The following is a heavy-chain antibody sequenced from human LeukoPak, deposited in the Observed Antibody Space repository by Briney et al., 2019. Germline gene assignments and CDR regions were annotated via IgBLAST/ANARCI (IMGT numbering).Heavy chain of an antibody. D-gene: IGHD2-2*01. V-gene: IGHV1-8*01. CDR2: MNPNSGNT. Sequence: ASVKVSCKASGYTFTSYDINWVRQATGQGLEWLGWMNPNSGNTGYAQKFQGRVTITRHTSISTAYMELSSLRSEDTAVYYCARAVRGVVVVPAATVGRDYYYYMDVWGKGTTVTVSS. CDR1: GYTFTSYD. CDR3: ARAVRGVVVVPAATVGRDYYYYMDV. J-gene: IGHJ6*03.